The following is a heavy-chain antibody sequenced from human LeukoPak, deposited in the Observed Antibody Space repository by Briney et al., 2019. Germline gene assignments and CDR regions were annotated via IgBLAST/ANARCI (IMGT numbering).Heavy chain of an antibody. CDR3: ARDTSSRYSSGWYHFDY. D-gene: IGHD6-13*01. CDR2: ISSSSSYI. V-gene: IGHV3-21*01. CDR1: GFTFSSYS. J-gene: IGHJ4*02. Sequence: GGSLRLSRAASGFTFSSYSMNWVRQAPGKGLEWVSSISSSSSYIYYADSVKGRFTISRDNAKNSLYLQMNSLRAEDTAVYYCARDTSSRYSSGWYHFDYWGQGTLVTVSS.